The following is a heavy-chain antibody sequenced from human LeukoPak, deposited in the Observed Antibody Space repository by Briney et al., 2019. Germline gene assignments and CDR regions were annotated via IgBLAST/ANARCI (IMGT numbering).Heavy chain of an antibody. CDR1: GFTFSSYA. CDR3: AKDFPPYYYDSSGYYSN. Sequence: PGGSLRLSCAASGFTFSSYAMSWVRQAPGKGLEWVSAISGSGGSTYYADSVKGRFTISRDNSKNTLYLQMNGLRAEDTAVYYCAKDFPPYYYDSSGYYSNWGQGTMVTVSS. CDR2: ISGSGGST. D-gene: IGHD3-22*01. V-gene: IGHV3-23*01. J-gene: IGHJ3*01.